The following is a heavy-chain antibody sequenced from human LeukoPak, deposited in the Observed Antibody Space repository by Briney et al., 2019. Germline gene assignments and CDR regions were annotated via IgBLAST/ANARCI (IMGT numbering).Heavy chain of an antibody. CDR2: ISSSSSTI. J-gene: IGHJ4*02. D-gene: IGHD2-15*01. CDR3: ARVGVVTAPLDY. Sequence: PGGSLRLSCAASGFTFNTYSMNWVRQAPGKGLEWVSCISSSSSTIYYADSVKGRFTISRDNAKNSLYLQMNTLRAEDTAVYYCARVGVVTAPLDYWGQGTLVTVSS. CDR1: GFTFNTYS. V-gene: IGHV3-48*01.